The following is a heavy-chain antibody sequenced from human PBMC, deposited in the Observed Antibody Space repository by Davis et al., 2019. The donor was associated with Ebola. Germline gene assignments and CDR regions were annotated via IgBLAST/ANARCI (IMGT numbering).Heavy chain of an antibody. V-gene: IGHV4-59*13. J-gene: IGHJ2*01. D-gene: IGHD3-22*01. Sequence: SETLSLTCAVYGGSFSGYYWSWIRQPPGKGLEWIGYLSNTGSINYNPSLKSRVTLSLDTSKNQFSLKLSSVTAADTAVYYCARDRPQYYYDSSGYQTDWYFDLWGRGTLVTVSS. CDR1: GGSFSGYY. CDR3: ARDRPQYYYDSSGYQTDWYFDL. CDR2: LSNTGSI.